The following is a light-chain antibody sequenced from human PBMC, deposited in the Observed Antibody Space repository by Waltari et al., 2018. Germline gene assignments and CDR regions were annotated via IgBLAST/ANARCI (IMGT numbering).Light chain of an antibody. CDR2: TLS. V-gene: IGKV2-40*01. CDR1: QSLLDSDDGNTY. CDR3: MQRIEFPFT. Sequence: DIVMTQTPVSLSVTPGEPASISCRSSQSLLDSDDGNTYLDWYLQKPGQAPQLLMSTLSCRAAGVPDRFNGSGSGTDFTLKISRVEAEDVGNYYCMQRIEFPFTFGPGTKVDIK. J-gene: IGKJ3*01.